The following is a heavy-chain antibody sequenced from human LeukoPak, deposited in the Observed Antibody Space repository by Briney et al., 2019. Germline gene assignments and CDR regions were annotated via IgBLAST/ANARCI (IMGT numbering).Heavy chain of an antibody. Sequence: SETLSLTCTVSGGSISSYYWSWIRQPPGKGLEWIGYIYYSGNTNYNPSFNSRVTISVDTSKNQFSLKLSSVTAADTAVYYCARSYSSGWEVFDYWGQGTLVTVSS. D-gene: IGHD6-19*01. CDR2: IYYSGNT. V-gene: IGHV4-59*01. J-gene: IGHJ4*02. CDR1: GGSISSYY. CDR3: ARSYSSGWEVFDY.